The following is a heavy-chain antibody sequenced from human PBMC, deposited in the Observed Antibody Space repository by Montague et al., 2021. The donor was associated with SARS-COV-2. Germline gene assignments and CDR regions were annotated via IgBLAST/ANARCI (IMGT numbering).Heavy chain of an antibody. J-gene: IGHJ3*02. V-gene: IGHV4-31*03. CDR3: ARARITMIVVVNAFDI. CDR1: GGSISSGGYY. Sequence: TLSLTCTVSGGSISSGGYYWSWIRQHPGKGLEWVGYIYDSGSTYYNPSLKSRVTIEVDTSKNQFSLKLISVTAADTAVYYCARARITMIVVVNAFDIWGKGTMVTVSS. D-gene: IGHD3-22*01. CDR2: IYDSGST.